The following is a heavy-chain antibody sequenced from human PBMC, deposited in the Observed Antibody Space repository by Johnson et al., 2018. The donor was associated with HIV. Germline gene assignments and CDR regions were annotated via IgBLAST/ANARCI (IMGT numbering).Heavy chain of an antibody. CDR2: INWNGGST. D-gene: IGHD3-10*01. J-gene: IGHJ3*02. CDR1: GFTFSTYA. Sequence: VQLVESGGTLVQPGGSLRLSCVASGFTFSTYAMSWVRQAPGRGLEWVSGINWNGGSTGYIDSVKGRFTVSRDNSKNTLYLQMNSLRAEDTAVYYCAREGKDAFDIWGQGTMVTVSS. V-gene: IGHV3-23*04. CDR3: AREGKDAFDI.